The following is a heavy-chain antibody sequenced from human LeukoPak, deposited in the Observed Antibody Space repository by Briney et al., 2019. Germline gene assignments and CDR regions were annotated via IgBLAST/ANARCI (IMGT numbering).Heavy chain of an antibody. D-gene: IGHD2-21*01. CDR3: ARNCGGDCFIPYFDY. Sequence: SVKVSCKASGGTFSSYAISWVRQAPGQGLEWMGGIIPIFGTANYAQKFQGRVTITADESTGTAYMELSSLRSEDTAVYYCARNCGGDCFIPYFDYWGQGTLVTVSS. CDR2: IIPIFGTA. CDR1: GGTFSSYA. J-gene: IGHJ4*02. V-gene: IGHV1-69*13.